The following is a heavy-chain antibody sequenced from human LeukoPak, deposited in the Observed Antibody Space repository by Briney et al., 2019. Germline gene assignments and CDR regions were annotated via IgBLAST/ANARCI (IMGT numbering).Heavy chain of an antibody. J-gene: IGHJ4*02. Sequence: SQTLSLTCTVSGGSISSGGYYWSWLRQHPGKGLEWIGYIYYSGTTHYNPSLKSRVTISADTSKNQFSLKLSSVTAADTAVYYCATLAAAGPFDYWGQGTLVTVSS. CDR1: GGSISSGGYY. CDR3: ATLAAAGPFDY. CDR2: IYYSGTT. V-gene: IGHV4-31*03. D-gene: IGHD6-13*01.